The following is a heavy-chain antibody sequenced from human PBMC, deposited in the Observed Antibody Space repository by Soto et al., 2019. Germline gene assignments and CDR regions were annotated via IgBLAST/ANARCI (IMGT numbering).Heavy chain of an antibody. CDR3: ANLVVVVPGGIHVSYNYGMAV. CDR1: GFTFSSYG. J-gene: IGHJ6*02. CDR2: ISYDGSNK. V-gene: IGHV3-30*18. D-gene: IGHD2-2*01. Sequence: QVQLVESGGGVVQPGRSLRLSCAASGFTFSSYGMHWVRQAPGKGLEWVAVISYDGSNKYYADSVKGRFTISRDNSKNTLYLQMNSLRAEDTAVYYCANLVVVVPGGIHVSYNYGMAVWGQGTTVTVSS.